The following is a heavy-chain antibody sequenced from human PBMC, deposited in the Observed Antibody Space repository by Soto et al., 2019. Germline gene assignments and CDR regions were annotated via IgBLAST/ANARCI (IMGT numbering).Heavy chain of an antibody. D-gene: IGHD5-12*01. Sequence: SGPTLVNPTQTLTLTCTFSGFSLSTGGVGVGWIRQPPGEALEWLALIYWNEDKRYSPSLKSRLTITKDTSKNQVVLTMTNMDPVDTATYYCARRGRWLQWTDWFFDLWGRGTLVTV. CDR2: IYWNEDK. CDR1: GFSLSTGGVG. CDR3: ARRGRWLQWTDWFFDL. J-gene: IGHJ2*01. V-gene: IGHV2-5*01.